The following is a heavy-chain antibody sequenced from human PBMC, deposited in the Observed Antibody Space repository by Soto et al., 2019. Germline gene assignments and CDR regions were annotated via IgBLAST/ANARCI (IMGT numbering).Heavy chain of an antibody. Sequence: SETLSLTCTVSGGSISSYYWSWIRQPPGKGLEWIGYIYYSGSTNYNPSLKSRVTISVDTSKNQLSLKLSSVTSADTAVYYCARRYGYYFDYWGQGTLVTVSS. CDR2: IYYSGST. CDR1: GGSISSYY. D-gene: IGHD4-17*01. J-gene: IGHJ4*02. CDR3: ARRYGYYFDY. V-gene: IGHV4-59*08.